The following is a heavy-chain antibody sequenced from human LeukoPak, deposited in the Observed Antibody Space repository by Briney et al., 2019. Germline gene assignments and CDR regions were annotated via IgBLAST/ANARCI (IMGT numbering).Heavy chain of an antibody. CDR1: GRSFSPYY. J-gene: IGHJ4*01. D-gene: IGHD2-15*01. CDR2: ISHSGST. CDR3: VRSEVETSGRDY. Sequence: PSETLSLTCAVYGRSFSPYYWNWIRQPPGKGLEWIAEISHSGSTRYNPSLKSRVTISVDTSKNQFSLKVSSVTAADTAVYYCVRSEVETSGRDYWGHATLVTVSS. V-gene: IGHV4-34*01.